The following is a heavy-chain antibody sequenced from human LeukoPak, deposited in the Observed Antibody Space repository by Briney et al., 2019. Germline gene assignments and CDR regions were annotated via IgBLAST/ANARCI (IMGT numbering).Heavy chain of an antibody. V-gene: IGHV4-59*01. CDR2: TYYSGST. CDR3: ARARGYYDSSGYYPNWFDP. D-gene: IGHD3-22*01. Sequence: SETLSLTCTVSGGSISSYYWSWIRQPPGKGLEWIGYTYYSGSTNYNPSLKSRVTISVDTSKNQFSLKLSSVTAADTAVYYCARARGYYDSSGYYPNWFDPWGQGTLVTVSS. J-gene: IGHJ5*02. CDR1: GGSISSYY.